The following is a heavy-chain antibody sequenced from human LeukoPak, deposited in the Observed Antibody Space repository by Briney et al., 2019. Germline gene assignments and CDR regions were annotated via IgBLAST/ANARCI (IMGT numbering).Heavy chain of an antibody. V-gene: IGHV3-23*01. CDR2: ISGSGGST. CDR1: GFTFSSYA. J-gene: IGHJ6*02. Sequence: GGSLRLSCAASGFTFSSYAMSWFRQAPGKGLEWVSAISGSGGSTYYADSVKGRFTISRDNAKNSLYLQMNSLRAEDTAVYYCARGRSSSPIYYYGMDVWGQGTTVTVSS. CDR3: ARGRSSSPIYYYGMDV. D-gene: IGHD6-13*01.